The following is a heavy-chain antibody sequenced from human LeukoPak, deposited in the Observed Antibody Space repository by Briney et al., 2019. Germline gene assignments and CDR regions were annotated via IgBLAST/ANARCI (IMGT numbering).Heavy chain of an antibody. V-gene: IGHV4-34*01. Sequence: SETLSLTCAVYGGSFSGYYWSWIRQPPGKGLEWIGEINHSGSTNYNPSLKSRVTISVDTSKNQFSLKLSSVTAADTAVYYCARVKTTRPFRTTFDYWGQGTLVTVSS. J-gene: IGHJ4*02. CDR1: GGSFSGYY. D-gene: IGHD1-14*01. CDR3: ARVKTTRPFRTTFDY. CDR2: INHSGST.